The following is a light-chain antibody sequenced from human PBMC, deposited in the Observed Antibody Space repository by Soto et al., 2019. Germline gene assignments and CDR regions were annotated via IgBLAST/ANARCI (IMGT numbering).Light chain of an antibody. CDR2: GAS. Sequence: EIVLTQSPGTLSLSPGERATLSCRASQSVSSSYLAWYQQKPGQAPRLLIYGASSRATGIPDRFSGTGSGTDFTLTISRLEPEDFAVYYCQQYGSSLPSTFGQGT. V-gene: IGKV3-20*01. CDR3: QQYGSSLPST. CDR1: QSVSSSY. J-gene: IGKJ2*02.